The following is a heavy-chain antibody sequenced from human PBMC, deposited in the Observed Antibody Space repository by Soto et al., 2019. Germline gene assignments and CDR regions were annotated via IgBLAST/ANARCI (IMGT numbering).Heavy chain of an antibody. J-gene: IGHJ6*02. CDR2: LSGTGSTT. CDR3: ARGNKYYEFWSGFVGYYYYYAMDV. CDR1: EFTFSSYA. V-gene: IGHV3-23*01. Sequence: GGSLRLSCEASEFTFSSYAMSWVRQARGQGLEWVSGLSGTGSTTYYADSVKGRFTISRDNSKNTLYLQMNSLRAEDTALYYCARGNKYYEFWSGFVGYYYYYAMDVWGQGTTVTVSS. D-gene: IGHD3-3*01.